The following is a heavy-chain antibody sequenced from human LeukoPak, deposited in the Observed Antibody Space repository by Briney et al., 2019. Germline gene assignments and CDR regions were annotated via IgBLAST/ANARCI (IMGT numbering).Heavy chain of an antibody. CDR2: INHSGST. J-gene: IGHJ4*02. D-gene: IGHD7-27*01. CDR3: ARDQNWGPDY. CDR1: GGSFSGYY. Sequence: SETLSLTCAVYGGSFSGYYWSWIRQPPGKGLEWIGEINHSGSTNYNPSLKSRVTISVDTSKNHFSLKLSSVTAADTAVYYCARDQNWGPDYWGQGTLVTVSS. V-gene: IGHV4-34*01.